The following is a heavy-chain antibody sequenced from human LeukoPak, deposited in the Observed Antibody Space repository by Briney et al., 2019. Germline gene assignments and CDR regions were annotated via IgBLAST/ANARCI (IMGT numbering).Heavy chain of an antibody. Sequence: ASVKVSCKASGYTFTSYGISWVRQAPGQGLEWMGWISAYNGNTNYAQKLQGRVTMTTDTSTSTAYMELRSLRSDDTAVYYCARVSGGYSSGWSYDYWGQGTLVTVSS. D-gene: IGHD6-19*01. V-gene: IGHV1-18*01. CDR3: ARVSGGYSSGWSYDY. J-gene: IGHJ4*02. CDR2: ISAYNGNT. CDR1: GYTFTSYG.